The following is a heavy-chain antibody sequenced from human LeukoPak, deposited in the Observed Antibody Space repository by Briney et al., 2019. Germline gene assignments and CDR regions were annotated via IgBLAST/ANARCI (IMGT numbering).Heavy chain of an antibody. CDR2: INPNSGGT. CDR3: ARGPITMVRGVTPHFYY. CDR1: GYTFTGYY. J-gene: IGHJ4*02. Sequence: ASVKVSCKASGYTFTGYYMHWVRQAPGQGLEWMGWINPNSGGTNYAQKFQGWVTVTRDTSNSTAYMELSRLRSDDTAVYYCARGPITMVRGVTPHFYYWGQGTLVTVSS. D-gene: IGHD3-10*01. V-gene: IGHV1-2*04.